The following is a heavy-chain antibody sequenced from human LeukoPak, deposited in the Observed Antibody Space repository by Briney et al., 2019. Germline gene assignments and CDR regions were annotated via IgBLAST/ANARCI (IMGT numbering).Heavy chain of an antibody. J-gene: IGHJ4*02. CDR1: GFTFSSYW. V-gene: IGHV3-7*01. CDR3: AVAVAGTGDYFDY. CDR2: IKQDGSEK. Sequence: GGSLRLSCAASGFTFSSYWMSWVRQAPGKGLEWVANIKQDGSEKYYVDSVKGRFTISRDNAKNSLYLQMNSLRAEDTAVYHCAVAVAGTGDYFDYWGQGTLVTVSS. D-gene: IGHD6-19*01.